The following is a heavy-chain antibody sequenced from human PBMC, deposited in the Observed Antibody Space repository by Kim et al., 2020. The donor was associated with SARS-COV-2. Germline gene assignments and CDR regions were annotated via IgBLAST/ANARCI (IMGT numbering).Heavy chain of an antibody. V-gene: IGHV3-49*04. Sequence: GGSLRLSCTASGFTFGDYTLSWVRQAPGKGLEWVGFIRSKAYGGTTEYAASVKGRFTISRDDSQSIAYLQMNSLKTEDTAVYFCSRAILNYYDSSGYLLIWGQGTLVTVSS. D-gene: IGHD3-22*01. CDR3: SRAILNYYDSSGYLLI. CDR2: IRSKAYGGTT. J-gene: IGHJ4*02. CDR1: GFTFGDYT.